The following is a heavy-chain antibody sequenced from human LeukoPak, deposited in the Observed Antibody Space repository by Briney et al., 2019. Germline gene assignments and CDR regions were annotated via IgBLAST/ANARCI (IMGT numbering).Heavy chain of an antibody. Sequence: SETLSLTCTVSGYSISSGYYWGWIRQPPGKGLEWIGSIYHSGSTYYNPSLKSRVTISVDTSKNQFSLKLSSVTAADTAVYYCARDGSGYSSSWYPDYWGQGTLVTVSS. CDR1: GYSISSGYY. J-gene: IGHJ4*02. CDR3: ARDGSGYSSSWYPDY. D-gene: IGHD6-13*01. V-gene: IGHV4-38-2*02. CDR2: IYHSGST.